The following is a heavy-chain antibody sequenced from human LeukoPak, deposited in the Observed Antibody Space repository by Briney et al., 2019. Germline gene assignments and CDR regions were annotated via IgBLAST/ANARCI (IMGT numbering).Heavy chain of an antibody. Sequence: PSQTLSLTCAVSGGSISSGGYSWRWIRQPPGKGLEWIGYIYHSGSTYYNPSLKSRVTISVDRSKNQFSLKLSSVTAADTAVYYCARGGVATIYGAFDIWGQGTMVTVSS. J-gene: IGHJ3*02. D-gene: IGHD5-24*01. V-gene: IGHV4-30-2*01. CDR3: ARGGVATIYGAFDI. CDR1: GGSISSGGYS. CDR2: IYHSGST.